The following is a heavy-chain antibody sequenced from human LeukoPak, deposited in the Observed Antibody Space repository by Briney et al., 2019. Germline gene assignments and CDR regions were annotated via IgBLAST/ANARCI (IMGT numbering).Heavy chain of an antibody. D-gene: IGHD3-10*01. J-gene: IGHJ4*02. CDR1: GFTFTDYY. V-gene: IGHV1-2*02. CDR3: VRWKDYFGSGNRYFDY. Sequence: ASVKVSCKASGFTFTDYYIHWVRQAPGQGLEWMGWIDPNTGDTNYSQKFRGRVTMTRDTSITTSYMEVSSLRSGDSAVYYCVRWKDYFGSGNRYFDYWGQGTLVTVSS. CDR2: IDPNTGDT.